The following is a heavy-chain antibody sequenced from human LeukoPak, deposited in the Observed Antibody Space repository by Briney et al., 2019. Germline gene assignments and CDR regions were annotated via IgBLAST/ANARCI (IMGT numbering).Heavy chain of an antibody. Sequence: SQTLSLTCTVSGGSISSGGYYWTWLGQRPGEGLEWIVDIYDSGRTNYCPSLHYTPSLLCQVTISVDMSKNQFSLKLSSVTATDTAIYYCTRRVGTSGYFYYWGQGTLVAVSS. D-gene: IGHD3-22*01. J-gene: IGHJ4*02. CDR2: IYDSGRTNYCPSL. CDR3: TRRVGTSGYFYY. CDR1: GGSISSGGYY. V-gene: IGHV4-61*09.